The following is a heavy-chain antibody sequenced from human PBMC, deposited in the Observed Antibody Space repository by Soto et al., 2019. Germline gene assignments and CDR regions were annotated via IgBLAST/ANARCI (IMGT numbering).Heavy chain of an antibody. V-gene: IGHV3-23*01. CDR3: AKEGEQQLKDHAFDI. CDR1: GFTFSSYA. D-gene: IGHD6-13*01. Sequence: EVQLLESGGGLVQPGGSLRFSCAASGFTFSSYAISWVRQAPGKGLEGVSAMSGSGGSTYYADSVKGRFTISRDNSKNTLYLQMNSLRAEDTAVYYCAKEGEQQLKDHAFDIWGQGTMVTVSS. J-gene: IGHJ3*02. CDR2: MSGSGGST.